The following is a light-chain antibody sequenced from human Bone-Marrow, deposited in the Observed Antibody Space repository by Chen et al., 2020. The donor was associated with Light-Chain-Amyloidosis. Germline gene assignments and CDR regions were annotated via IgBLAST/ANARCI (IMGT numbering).Light chain of an antibody. Sequence: VLTQSPGTLSLSPGERATLSCSASQSVDSDYLAWYQLKPGQAPGLLIYRASTRATGIPDRISGTGSGTDFTLTISSLEPEDFGVYFCQQYGASPLTFGGGTKVEI. CDR1: QSVDSDY. CDR3: QQYGASPLT. J-gene: IGKJ4*01. CDR2: RAS. V-gene: IGKV3-20*01.